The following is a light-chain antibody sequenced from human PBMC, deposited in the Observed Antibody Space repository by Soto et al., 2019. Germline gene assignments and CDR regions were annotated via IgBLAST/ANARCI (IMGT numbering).Light chain of an antibody. Sequence: QSALTQPASVSGSPGQSITISCTGTSSDVGGYNSVSWYRQYPGKAPKLIIFDVTDRPSGISTRFSGSKSGNTASLTISGLQAEYEAVFYCTSYTGSSTTVFGNGTKLTVL. CDR3: TSYTGSSTTV. CDR2: DVT. V-gene: IGLV2-14*01. CDR1: SSDVGGYNS. J-gene: IGLJ1*01.